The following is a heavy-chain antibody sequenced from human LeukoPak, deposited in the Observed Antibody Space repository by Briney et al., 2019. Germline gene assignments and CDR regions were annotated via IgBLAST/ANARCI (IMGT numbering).Heavy chain of an antibody. CDR3: AKEMATLPWGFDY. J-gene: IGHJ4*02. Sequence: GRSLRLSCAASGFTFDDYAMHWVRQAPGKGLEWVSGISWNSGSIGYADSVKGRFTISRDNAKNSLYLQMNSLRAEDTALYYCAKEMATLPWGFDYWGQRTLVTVSS. D-gene: IGHD5-24*01. V-gene: IGHV3-9*01. CDR2: ISWNSGSI. CDR1: GFTFDDYA.